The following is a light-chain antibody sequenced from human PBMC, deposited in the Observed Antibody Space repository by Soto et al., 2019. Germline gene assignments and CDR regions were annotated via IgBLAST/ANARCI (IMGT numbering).Light chain of an antibody. J-gene: IGKJ3*01. CDR3: XXYSSSPPEFT. Sequence: ESVLTQSPGTLSLSPGERATLSCRASQSVSSSYLAWYQQRPGQAPRLLIFGASYRATGIPDRFSGSGSGTXFTXXIXRXEXXDFXVXXCXXYSSSPPEFTFGPGTKVDSK. CDR2: GAS. CDR1: QSVSSSY. V-gene: IGKV3-20*01.